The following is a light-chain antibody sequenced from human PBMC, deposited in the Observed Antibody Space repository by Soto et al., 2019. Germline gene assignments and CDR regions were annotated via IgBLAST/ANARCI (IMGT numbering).Light chain of an antibody. J-gene: IGKJ3*01. V-gene: IGKV3-20*01. Sequence: EVVMRQSPATLSVSPGEGATLSCRASQGIGDTLAWYQHKPGQTPRLLIYGASTRATGIPDRFSGSGSGTDFVLNINRLEVEDFGVYYCQQYGGSPFTFGPGTRVDIK. CDR1: QGIGDT. CDR3: QQYGGSPFT. CDR2: GAS.